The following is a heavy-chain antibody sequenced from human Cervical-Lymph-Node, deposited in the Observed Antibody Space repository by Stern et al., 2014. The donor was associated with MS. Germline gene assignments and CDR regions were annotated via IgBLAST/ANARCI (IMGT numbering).Heavy chain of an antibody. Sequence: MQLVESGAEVKKPGSSVKVSCQASGGTLISYPISWVRQAPGQGLEWLGGIMPILGTSNYAHKFQGRVTITADESTPTIYMELRSLKSEDTAVYYCARHLGSHESGWFDPWGQGTLVTVPS. D-gene: IGHD1-26*01. CDR1: GGTLISYP. CDR2: IMPILGTS. V-gene: IGHV1-69*01. J-gene: IGHJ5*02. CDR3: ARHLGSHESGWFDP.